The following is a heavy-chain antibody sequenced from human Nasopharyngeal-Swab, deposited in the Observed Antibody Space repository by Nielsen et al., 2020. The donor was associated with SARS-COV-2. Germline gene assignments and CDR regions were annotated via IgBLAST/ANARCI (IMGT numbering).Heavy chain of an antibody. J-gene: IGHJ6*02. CDR3: ARRSFYYGSGTVRGMDV. CDR2: IHPSDSYS. D-gene: IGHD3-10*01. CDR1: GYSFSSYW. Sequence: GESPNTSRKGSGYSFSSYWLSWVRQMPGKGLEWMGIIHPSDSYSNYSPSFQGHVTISVDKSLSTAFLQWSSLKASDTAVYYCARRSFYYGSGTVRGMDVWGQGTTVTVSS. V-gene: IGHV5-10-1*01.